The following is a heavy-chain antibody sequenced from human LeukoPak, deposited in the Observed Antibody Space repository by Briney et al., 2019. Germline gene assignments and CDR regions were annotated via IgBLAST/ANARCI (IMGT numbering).Heavy chain of an antibody. CDR2: ISYDGSNK. V-gene: IGHV3-30*18. Sequence: GGSLRLSCAASGFTFSSYGMHWVRQAPGKGLEWVAVISYDGSNKYYADSVKGRFTISRDNSKNTLYLQMNSLRAEDTAVYYCAKDMDTAMDTFDYWGQGTLVTVSS. CDR3: AKDMDTAMDTFDY. CDR1: GFTFSSYG. D-gene: IGHD5-18*01. J-gene: IGHJ4*02.